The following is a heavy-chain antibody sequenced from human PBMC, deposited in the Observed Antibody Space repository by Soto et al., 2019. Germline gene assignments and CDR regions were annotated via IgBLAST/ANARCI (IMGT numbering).Heavy chain of an antibody. D-gene: IGHD3-9*01. J-gene: IGHJ4*02. Sequence: GGSLRLSCAASGFTFSDYYMSWIRQAPGKGLEWVSYISSSGSTIYYADSVKGRFTISRDNAKNSLYLQMNSLRAEDTAVYYCARSKSYYDILTGYYRALGTFDYWGQGTLVTVSS. CDR1: GFTFSDYY. CDR2: ISSSGSTI. V-gene: IGHV3-11*01. CDR3: ARSKSYYDILTGYYRALGTFDY.